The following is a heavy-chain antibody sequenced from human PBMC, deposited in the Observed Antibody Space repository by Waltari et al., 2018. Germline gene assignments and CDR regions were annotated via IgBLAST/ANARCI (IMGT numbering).Heavy chain of an antibody. Sequence: EVQLVESGGGLVQPGGSLRLSCAASGFPFSSYAMSWVRQAPGKGLEWVSAISGSGGSTYYADSVKGRFTISRDNSKNTLYLQMNSLRAEDTAVYYCAKRDYYDSSGYTHDYMDVWGKGTTVTVSS. CDR1: GFPFSSYA. V-gene: IGHV3-23*04. CDR2: ISGSGGST. CDR3: AKRDYYDSSGYTHDYMDV. J-gene: IGHJ6*03. D-gene: IGHD3-22*01.